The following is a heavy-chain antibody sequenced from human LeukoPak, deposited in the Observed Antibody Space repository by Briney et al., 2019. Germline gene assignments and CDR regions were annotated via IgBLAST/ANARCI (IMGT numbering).Heavy chain of an antibody. V-gene: IGHV3-23*01. J-gene: IGHJ4*02. CDR2: ISCSGGST. Sequence: GGSLRLSCAASGFTFSSYAMSWVRQAPGKGLEWVSAISCSGGSTYYADSVKGRFTISRDNSKNTLYLQMNSLRAEDTAVYYCAKDPNYYDSSGYYYDYWGQGTLVTVSS. CDR3: AKDPNYYDSSGYYYDY. CDR1: GFTFSSYA. D-gene: IGHD3-22*01.